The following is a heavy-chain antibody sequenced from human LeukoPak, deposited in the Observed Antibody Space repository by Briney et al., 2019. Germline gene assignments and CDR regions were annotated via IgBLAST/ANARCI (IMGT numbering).Heavy chain of an antibody. V-gene: IGHV1-8*01. CDR2: MNPNSGNT. CDR3: AKDASNVYYDYVWGSYRDREYFDY. J-gene: IGHJ4*02. Sequence: GASVKVSCKASGYTFTSYDINWVRQATGQGLEWMGWMNPNSGNTGYAQKFQGRVTMTRNTSISTAYMELSSLRSEDTAVYYCAKDASNVYYDYVWGSYRDREYFDYWGQGTLVTVSS. D-gene: IGHD3-16*02. CDR1: GYTFTSYD.